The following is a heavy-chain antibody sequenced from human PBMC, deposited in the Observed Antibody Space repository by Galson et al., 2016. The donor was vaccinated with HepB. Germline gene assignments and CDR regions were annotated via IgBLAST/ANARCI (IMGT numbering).Heavy chain of an antibody. CDR1: DGSITSNKW. V-gene: IGHV4-4*02. J-gene: IGHJ5*01. D-gene: IGHD3-16*01. CDR3: VRSGGNKEWFDS. CDR2: IYHSGST. Sequence: SETLSLTCAVSDGSITSNKWWSWVRQTPRKGLEWIGEIYHSGSTNYNPSLKSRVTISVDKSKNQFSLNLTSVTAADTAIYYCVRSGGNKEWFDSWGQGILVTVSS.